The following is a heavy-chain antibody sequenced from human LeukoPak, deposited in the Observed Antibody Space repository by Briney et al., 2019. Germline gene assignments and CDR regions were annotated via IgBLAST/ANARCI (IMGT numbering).Heavy chain of an antibody. CDR1: GYSFTNFG. CDR2: INPNSGGT. D-gene: IGHD6-6*01. V-gene: IGHV1-2*02. CDR3: ARAIPSSSSKSLDY. Sequence: ASVKVSCKTSGYSFTNFGITWVRQAPGRGLEWMGWINPNSGGTNYAQKFQGRVTMTRDTSISTAYMELSRLRSDDTAVYYCARAIPSSSSKSLDYWGRGTLVTVSS. J-gene: IGHJ4*02.